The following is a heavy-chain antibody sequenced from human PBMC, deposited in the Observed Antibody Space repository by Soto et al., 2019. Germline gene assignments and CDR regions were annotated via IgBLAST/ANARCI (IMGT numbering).Heavy chain of an antibody. J-gene: IGHJ6*02. Sequence: ASVKVSCKASGYPFSDYYMHWVRQAPGQRPEWMGWVDPNNGDTHYVQKFQGRVTMTTDMSISTGYMELTRLASDDTALYYCTRRPMWRRSLLKDYGMDVWGQGTTVTVSS. CDR3: TRRPMWRRSLLKDYGMDV. V-gene: IGHV1-2*02. CDR1: GYPFSDYY. CDR2: VDPNNGDT. D-gene: IGHD2-15*01.